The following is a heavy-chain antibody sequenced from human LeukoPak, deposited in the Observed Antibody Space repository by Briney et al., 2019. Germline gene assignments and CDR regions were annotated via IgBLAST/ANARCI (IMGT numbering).Heavy chain of an antibody. CDR3: ARAKRDYYDSSGYYYGAFDI. V-gene: IGHV3-7*01. J-gene: IGHJ3*02. CDR1: GFTFSSYW. D-gene: IGHD3-22*01. Sequence: GGSLRLSCAASGFTFSSYWMSWVRQAPGKGLEWVANIKQDGSEKYYVDSVKGRFTISRDNAKNSLCLQMNSLRAEDTAVYYCARAKRDYYDSSGYYYGAFDIWGQGTMVTVSS. CDR2: IKQDGSEK.